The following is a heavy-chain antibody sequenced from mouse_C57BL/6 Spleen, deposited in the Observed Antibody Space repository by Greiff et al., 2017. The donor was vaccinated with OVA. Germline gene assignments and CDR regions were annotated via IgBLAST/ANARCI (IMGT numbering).Heavy chain of an antibody. CDR2: IYPGDGDT. D-gene: IGHD2-3*01. CDR1: GYAFSSYW. Sequence: QVQLQQSGAELVKPGASVKISCKASGYAFSSYWMNWVKQRPGKGLEWIGQIYPGDGDTNYNGKFKGKATLTADKSSSTAYMQLSSLTSEDSAVYFCARVDDGYSFFDYWGQGTTLTVSS. J-gene: IGHJ2*01. V-gene: IGHV1-80*01. CDR3: ARVDDGYSFFDY.